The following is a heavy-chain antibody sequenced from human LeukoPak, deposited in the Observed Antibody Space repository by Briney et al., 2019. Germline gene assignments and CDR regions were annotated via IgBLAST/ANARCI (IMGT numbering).Heavy chain of an antibody. V-gene: IGHV3-23*01. Sequence: GGSLRLSCAASGLSFSSFAMSWVRQGPARGLEWVSSIRGKGETFYAVSVKGRFTLSSDSSRNTVYFQLNNLRVEDTAIYYCAKASWVSSADAVRWGQGTLLTVSS. CDR2: IRGKGET. CDR1: GLSFSSFA. J-gene: IGHJ4*02. CDR3: AKASWVSSADAVR. D-gene: IGHD6-19*01.